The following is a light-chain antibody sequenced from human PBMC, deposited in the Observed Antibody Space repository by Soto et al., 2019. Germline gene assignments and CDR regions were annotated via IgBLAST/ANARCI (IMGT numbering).Light chain of an antibody. Sequence: GASSDVGTYNSVSWYQQYPGKAPKLMIHDVSNRPSGVSNRFSGSKSGNTASLTISGLQADDEADYYCSSYTSSSSYVFGRGTKVTVL. CDR2: DVS. J-gene: IGLJ1*01. CDR3: SSYTSSSSYV. V-gene: IGLV2-14*04. CDR1: SSDVGTYNS.